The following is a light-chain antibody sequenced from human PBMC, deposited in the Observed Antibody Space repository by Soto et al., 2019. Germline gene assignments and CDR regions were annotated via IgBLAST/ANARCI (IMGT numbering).Light chain of an antibody. CDR1: QSVRNNY. CDR2: GAS. CDR3: QQYGSSPYS. J-gene: IGKJ2*01. Sequence: ENLLTQSPSTLSLSPGERATLSCRASQSVRNNYLAWYRQQRPGQAPRLLSYGASGRATGIPDRFSGSGSGTDFTLTISRLEPEDFAVYYCQQYGSSPYSFGQGTKLEI. V-gene: IGKV3-20*01.